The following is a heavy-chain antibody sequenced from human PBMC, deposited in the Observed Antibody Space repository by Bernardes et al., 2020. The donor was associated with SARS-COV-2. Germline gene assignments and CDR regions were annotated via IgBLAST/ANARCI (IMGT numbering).Heavy chain of an antibody. J-gene: IGHJ4*02. CDR1: DDAISSGSFY. CDR3: ASDGRISVPGTDYFDF. D-gene: IGHD6-19*01. Sequence: SETLSLTCAVSDDAISSGSFYWSWIRQPAGKGLEWVGRISASGSTNYNPSLKSRVTMSVDTSKNQFSLKLTSMTAADTAVYYCASDGRISVPGTDYFDFWGQGILVTVTS. CDR2: ISASGST. V-gene: IGHV4-61*02.